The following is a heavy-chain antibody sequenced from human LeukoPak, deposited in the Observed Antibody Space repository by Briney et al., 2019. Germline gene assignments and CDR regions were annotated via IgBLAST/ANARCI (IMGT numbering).Heavy chain of an antibody. V-gene: IGHV1-2*02. Sequence: GASVKVSCKASGGTFSNYAINWVRQAPGQGLEWMGWINPSDGATDSAQRFQGRVTMTRDTSLSTAYMELRRTTSDDTAVYYCAREGSGWSLDHWGQGTLVTVSS. CDR3: AREGSGWSLDH. CDR1: GGTFSNYA. D-gene: IGHD6-19*01. CDR2: INPSDGAT. J-gene: IGHJ4*02.